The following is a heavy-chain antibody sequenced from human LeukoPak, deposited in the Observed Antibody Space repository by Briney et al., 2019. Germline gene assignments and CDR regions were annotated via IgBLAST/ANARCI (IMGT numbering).Heavy chain of an antibody. CDR1: GYTFTGHY. CDR3: ARGTIFGVVIRGFDY. V-gene: IGHV1-2*02. J-gene: IGHJ4*02. D-gene: IGHD3-3*01. CDR2: INPNSGGT. Sequence: ASVKVSCKASGYTFTGHYMHWVRQAPGQGLEWMGWINPNSGGTNYAQKFQGRVTMTRDTSISTAYMELSRLRSDDTAVYYCARGTIFGVVIRGFDYWGQGTLVTVSS.